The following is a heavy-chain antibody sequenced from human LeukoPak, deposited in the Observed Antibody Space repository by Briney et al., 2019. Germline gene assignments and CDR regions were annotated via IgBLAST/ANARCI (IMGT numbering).Heavy chain of an antibody. CDR2: IKQDGSQ. V-gene: IGHV3-7*01. Sequence: GGSLRLSCAASRFTFASYWMHWVRQAPGKGLEWVASIKQDGSQYYVDSVKGRFFISRENAKNSVSLQMNSLRGEDTAVYYCARGPDFGDRLDYFDYWGQGTLVTVS. J-gene: IGHJ4*02. CDR1: RFTFASYW. CDR3: ARGPDFGDRLDYFDY. D-gene: IGHD4-17*01.